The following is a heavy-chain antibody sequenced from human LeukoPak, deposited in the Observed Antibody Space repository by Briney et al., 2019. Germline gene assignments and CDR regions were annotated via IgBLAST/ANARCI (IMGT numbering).Heavy chain of an antibody. CDR2: FYSGGST. V-gene: IGHV3-53*01. CDR1: GFTVSRNH. J-gene: IGHJ4*02. Sequence: GGSLRLSCAASGFTVSRNHMSWVRQAPGKGLEWVSVFYSGGSTYYADSVKGRFTVSRDNSKNTLYLQMNSLRAEDTAVYYCARVPKGSGSYGSDWGQGTLVTVSS. D-gene: IGHD5-18*01. CDR3: ARVPKGSGSYGSD.